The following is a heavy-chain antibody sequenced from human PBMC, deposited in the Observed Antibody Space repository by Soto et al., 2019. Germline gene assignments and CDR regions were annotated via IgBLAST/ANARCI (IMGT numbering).Heavy chain of an antibody. CDR3: AKDLGIITFMYYYGS. J-gene: IGHJ5*02. V-gene: IGHV3-23*01. D-gene: IGHD3-10*01. Sequence: QPGGSLRLSGPASGFNFSNHSISWVRQAPWKGLEWVSVISGSGVTTYYADSVKGRFTISRDNSKNTLYLQMNRVRAECSPVYYCAKDLGIITFMYYYGSLGLGTLVTVSS. CDR2: ISGSGVTT. CDR1: GFNFSNHS.